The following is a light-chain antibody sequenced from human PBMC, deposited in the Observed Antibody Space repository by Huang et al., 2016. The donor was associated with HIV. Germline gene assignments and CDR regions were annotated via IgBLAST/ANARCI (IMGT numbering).Light chain of an antibody. J-gene: IGKJ4*01. V-gene: IGKV1-12*01. CDR2: DTS. CDR3: QQTNGFPLT. Sequence: IQMTQSPYTVSASVGDRVTITCRASQGISRWLAWYQQKPGTAPKLLIHDTSTTQRGVPSRFSGSCSGTDFTLTISGLQPEDFVTYYCQQTNGFPLTFGGGTKVEV. CDR1: QGISRW.